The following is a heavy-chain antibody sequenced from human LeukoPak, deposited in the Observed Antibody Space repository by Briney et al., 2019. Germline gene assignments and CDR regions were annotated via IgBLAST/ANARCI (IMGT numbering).Heavy chain of an antibody. D-gene: IGHD6-6*01. CDR1: GGTFSSYA. J-gene: IGHJ6*02. Sequence: SVKVSCTASGGTFSSYAISWVRQALGQGLEWMGGIIPIFGTANYAQKFQGRVTITADESTSTAYMELSSLRSEDTAVYYCARACGRIAARFLRDYYYYGMDVWGQGTTVTVSS. V-gene: IGHV1-69*13. CDR2: IIPIFGTA. CDR3: ARACGRIAARFLRDYYYYGMDV.